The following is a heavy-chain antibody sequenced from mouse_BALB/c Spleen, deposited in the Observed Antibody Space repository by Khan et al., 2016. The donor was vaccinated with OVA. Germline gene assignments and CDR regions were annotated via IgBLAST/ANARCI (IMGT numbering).Heavy chain of an antibody. CDR2: VSTGGSYT. CDR1: GFTFSTYG. D-gene: IGHD1-1*01. Sequence: EVMLVESGGDLVKPGGSLKLSCAASGFTFSTYGMSWVRQAPDKRLEWVATVSTGGSYTYYPDSVKGRFTISRDNAKNTLYLQMSGLRSEDTAMFYWTRLAYYYDSEGFAYWGQGTLVTVSA. CDR3: TRLAYYYDSEGFAY. V-gene: IGHV5-6*01. J-gene: IGHJ3*01.